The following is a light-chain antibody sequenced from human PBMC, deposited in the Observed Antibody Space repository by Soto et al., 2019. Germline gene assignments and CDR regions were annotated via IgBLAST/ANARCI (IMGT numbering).Light chain of an antibody. V-gene: IGKV3-11*01. CDR2: DAS. CDR1: QGVGRF. J-gene: IGKJ4*01. CDR3: QQRGGWPLT. Sequence: EIVLTQSQATLSLSPWERAALSCRASQGVGRFLAWYQQKPGQAPRLLIYDASNRATGIPARFSGSGSETDFTLAIDNLEPEDFAVYYCQQRGGWPLTFGGGTKVEIK.